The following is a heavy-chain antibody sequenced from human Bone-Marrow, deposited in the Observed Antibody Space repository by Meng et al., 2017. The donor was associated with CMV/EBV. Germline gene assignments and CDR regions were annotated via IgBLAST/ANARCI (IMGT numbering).Heavy chain of an antibody. CDR1: GFTFSSYA. J-gene: IGHJ6*02. V-gene: IGHV3-23*01. CDR2: ISGSGGST. Sequence: GESLKISCAASGFTFSSYAMSWVRQAPGKGLEWVSAISGSGGSTYYADSVKGRFTISRDNSKNTLYLQMNSLRAEDTAVYYCTRDAGAWGKIYYYYGMDVWGQGTTVTVS. CDR3: TRDAGAWGKIYYYYGMDV. D-gene: IGHD3-16*01.